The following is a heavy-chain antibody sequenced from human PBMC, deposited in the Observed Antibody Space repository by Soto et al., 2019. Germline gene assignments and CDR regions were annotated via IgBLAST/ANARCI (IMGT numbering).Heavy chain of an antibody. V-gene: IGHV3-23*01. Sequence: GGSLRLSCAASGFIFSNYAMSWVRQAPGKGLEWVSATTDTDGDRKYADSVRGRFTISRDNSKNTLYLQMSSLRAEDSAVYYCARGSRDSYPGIRIFDLWGRGTRVTVSS. D-gene: IGHD3-10*01. J-gene: IGHJ4*02. CDR1: GFIFSNYA. CDR2: TTDTDGDR. CDR3: ARGSRDSYPGIRIFDL.